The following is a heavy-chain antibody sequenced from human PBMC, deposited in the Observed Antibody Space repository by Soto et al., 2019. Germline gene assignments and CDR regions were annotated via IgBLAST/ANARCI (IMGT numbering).Heavy chain of an antibody. D-gene: IGHD2-15*01. V-gene: IGHV3-33*01. Sequence: GGSLRLSCAASGFTFSSYGMHWVRQAPGKGLEWVAVIWYDGSNKYYADSVKGRFTISRDNSKNTLYLQMNSLRAEDTAVYYCARDGAPHGYCSGGSCSAVYYYYYYMDVWGKGTTVTVSS. CDR2: IWYDGSNK. J-gene: IGHJ6*03. CDR1: GFTFSSYG. CDR3: ARDGAPHGYCSGGSCSAVYYYYYYMDV.